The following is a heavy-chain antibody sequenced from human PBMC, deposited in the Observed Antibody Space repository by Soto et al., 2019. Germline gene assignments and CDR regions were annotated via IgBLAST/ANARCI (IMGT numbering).Heavy chain of an antibody. J-gene: IGHJ6*02. Sequence: PGGSLRLSCAASGLTFSSYSMNWVRRAPGKGLEWVSSISSSSSYIYYADSVKGRFTISRDNAKNSLYLQMNSLRAEDTAVYYCARDSRRFLVYYGMDVWGQGTTVTVSS. V-gene: IGHV3-21*01. D-gene: IGHD3-3*01. CDR2: ISSSSSYI. CDR1: GLTFSSYS. CDR3: ARDSRRFLVYYGMDV.